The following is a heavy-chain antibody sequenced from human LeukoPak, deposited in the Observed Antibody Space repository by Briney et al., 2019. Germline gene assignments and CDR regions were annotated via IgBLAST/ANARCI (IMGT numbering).Heavy chain of an antibody. CDR2: TCFGDSDT. J-gene: IGHJ6*02. V-gene: IGHV5-51*01. CDR1: GYSFTNYW. Sequence: GESLKISCKGSGYSFTNYWIGWARQVPGKGLEWMGITCFGDSDTRYSPSFQGQVTISADKSISTAYLQWRNLKASDSAIYYCARYLPGFYGMDVWGQGTTVTVSS. CDR3: ARYLPGFYGMDV.